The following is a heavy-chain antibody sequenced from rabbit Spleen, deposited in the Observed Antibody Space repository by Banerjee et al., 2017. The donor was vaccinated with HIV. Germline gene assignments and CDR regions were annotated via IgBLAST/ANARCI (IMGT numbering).Heavy chain of an antibody. D-gene: IGHD1-1*01. Sequence: QEQVEESGGDLVKPGGTLTLTCKASGIDFNYYWMCWVRQAPGKGLEWIACIYTTSDIINYATWAKGRFTISKTSSTTVTLQLNSLTAADTATYFCARDDDSSGFHFNLWGPGTLVTVS. CDR2: IYTTSDII. CDR1: GIDFNYYW. V-gene: IGHV1S45*01. CDR3: ARDDDSSGFHFNL. J-gene: IGHJ4*01.